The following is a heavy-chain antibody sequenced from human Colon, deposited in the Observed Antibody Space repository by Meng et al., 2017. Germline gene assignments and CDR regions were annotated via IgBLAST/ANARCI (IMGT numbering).Heavy chain of an antibody. D-gene: IGHD5-12*01. CDR1: GFTFGDYA. CDR2: ISWNSGRI. Sequence: SLKISCAASGFTFGDYAMHWVRQLPGRGLEWISTISWNSGRIGCADFVKGRFSISRDNAKNSLFLQMNNLRREDTAFYYCVKDISTSGGYDTNYGLDVWGQGTTVTVSS. V-gene: IGHV3-9*01. CDR3: VKDISTSGGYDTNYGLDV. J-gene: IGHJ6*02.